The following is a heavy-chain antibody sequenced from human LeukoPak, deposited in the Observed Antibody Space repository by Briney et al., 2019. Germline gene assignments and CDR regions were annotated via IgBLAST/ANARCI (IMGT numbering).Heavy chain of an antibody. J-gene: IGHJ6*02. CDR2: MNPNTGNT. D-gene: IGHD6-13*01. V-gene: IGHV1-8*02. CDR1: GGTFSSYA. Sequence: ASVKVSCKASGGTFSSYATSWVRQATGQGLEWMGWMNPNTGNTEYAQKFQGRVTMTSNTSISTAYMELSSLRSEDTAVYYCARGQKDNGVSSSWYYYGMDVWGQGTTVTVSS. CDR3: ARGQKDNGVSSSWYYYGMDV.